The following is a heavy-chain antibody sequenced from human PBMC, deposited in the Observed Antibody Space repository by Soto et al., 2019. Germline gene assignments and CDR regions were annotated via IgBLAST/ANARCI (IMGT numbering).Heavy chain of an antibody. V-gene: IGHV5-10-1*01. CDR3: ARHVGWELAPLGAFDI. J-gene: IGHJ3*02. CDR2: IDPSDSYT. Sequence: PGESLKISSKGSGYSFTSYWISWVRQMPGKGLEWMGRIDPSDSYTNYSPSFQGHVTISADKSISTAYLQWSSLKASDTAMYYCARHVGWELAPLGAFDIWGQGTMVTVSS. CDR1: GYSFTSYW. D-gene: IGHD1-26*01.